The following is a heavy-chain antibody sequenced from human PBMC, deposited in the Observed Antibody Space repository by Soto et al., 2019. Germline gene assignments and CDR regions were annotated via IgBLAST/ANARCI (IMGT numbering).Heavy chain of an antibody. CDR1: GFTFSTYT. CDR2: ISSTGGSS. Sequence: EVQLLESGGGLVQPGGSLRLSCAASGFTFSTYTMSWVRQAPGKGMECVSAISSTGGSSSYTDSVKGRFTISRDNSKNTLSLQMDSLRAEDTARYYCAKRAVAGRNWYFDLWGRGTLVTVSS. CDR3: AKRAVAGRNWYFDL. V-gene: IGHV3-23*01. D-gene: IGHD6-19*01. J-gene: IGHJ2*01.